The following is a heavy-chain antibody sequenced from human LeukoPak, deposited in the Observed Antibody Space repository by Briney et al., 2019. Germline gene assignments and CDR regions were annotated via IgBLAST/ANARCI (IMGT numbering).Heavy chain of an antibody. V-gene: IGHV1-69*13. Sequence: GASVKVPCKASGYTFTSYAMHWVRQAPGQGLEWMGGIIPIFGTANYAQKFQGRVTITADESTSTAYMELSSLRSEDTAVYYCASWENPWGQGTLVTVSS. D-gene: IGHD1-26*01. J-gene: IGHJ5*02. CDR1: GYTFTSYA. CDR2: IIPIFGTA. CDR3: ASWENP.